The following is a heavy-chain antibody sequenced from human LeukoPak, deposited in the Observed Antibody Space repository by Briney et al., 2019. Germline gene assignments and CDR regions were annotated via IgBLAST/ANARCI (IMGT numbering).Heavy chain of an antibody. J-gene: IGHJ6*02. CDR1: GFTFSSYS. CDR2: ISSSSSTI. CDR3: AKDSSGSHPLRHYYGMDV. Sequence: HAGGSLRLSCAASGFTFSSYSMNWVRQAPGKGLEWVSYISSSSSTIYYADSVKGRFTISRDNAKNSLYLQMNSLRAEDTAVYHCAKDSSGSHPLRHYYGMDVWGQGTTVTVSS. D-gene: IGHD1-26*01. V-gene: IGHV3-48*01.